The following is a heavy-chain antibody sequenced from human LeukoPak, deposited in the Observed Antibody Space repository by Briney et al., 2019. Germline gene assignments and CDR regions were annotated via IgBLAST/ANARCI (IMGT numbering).Heavy chain of an antibody. D-gene: IGHD5/OR15-5a*01. J-gene: IGHJ3*02. CDR1: GYTFTNNH. CDR3: ARGDHVRIYAESAFDI. V-gene: IGHV1-46*01. CDR2: INPSRGST. Sequence: GASVKVSCKASGYTFTNNHIHWVRQAPGQGLEWMGIINPSRGSTNYAQKFQGRVTMTRDTSTSTVYMELSSLRSEDTAVYYCARGDHVRIYAESAFDIWGQGTMVSVSS.